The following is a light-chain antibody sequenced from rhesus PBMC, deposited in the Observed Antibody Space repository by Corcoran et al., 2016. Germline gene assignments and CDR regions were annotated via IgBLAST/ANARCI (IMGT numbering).Light chain of an antibody. V-gene: IGKV3-24*01. CDR2: GAS. CDR1: QSVSSS. J-gene: IGKJ1*01. CDR3: LQPSNWPCA. Sequence: EIVMTQSPATLSLSPGERATRFCRASQSVSSSLACYQQKPGQAPRLLFYGASRRAPGIPDRFSGSGSGTDFTLTISSLEPEDVAVYYCLQPSNWPCAFGHGTKVEIK.